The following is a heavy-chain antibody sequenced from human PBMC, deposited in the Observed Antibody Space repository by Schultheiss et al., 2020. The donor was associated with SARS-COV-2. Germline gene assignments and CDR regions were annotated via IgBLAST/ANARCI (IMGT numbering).Heavy chain of an antibody. D-gene: IGHD5-18*01. CDR1: GGSISSYY. CDR3: ARKAGYGTFDY. J-gene: IGHJ4*02. CDR2: IYTSGST. Sequence: SETLSLTCAVYGGSISSYYWSWIRQPAGKGLEWIGRIYTSGSTNYNPSLKSRVTISVDTSKNQFSLKLSSVTAADTAVYYCARKAGYGTFDYWGQGTLVTVSS. V-gene: IGHV4-59*10.